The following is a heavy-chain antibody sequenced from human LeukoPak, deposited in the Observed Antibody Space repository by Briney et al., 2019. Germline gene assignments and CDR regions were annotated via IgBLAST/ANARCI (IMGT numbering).Heavy chain of an antibody. J-gene: IGHJ4*02. CDR2: INPSGGST. CDR3: ARVVGYNFFDY. CDR1: GGTFSSYA. D-gene: IGHD5-24*01. Sequence: ASVKVSCTASGGTFSSYAISWVRQAPGQGLEWMGIINPSGGSTSYAQKFQGRVTMTRDTSTSTVYMELSSLRSEDTAVYYCARVVGYNFFDYWGQGTLVTVSS. V-gene: IGHV1-46*01.